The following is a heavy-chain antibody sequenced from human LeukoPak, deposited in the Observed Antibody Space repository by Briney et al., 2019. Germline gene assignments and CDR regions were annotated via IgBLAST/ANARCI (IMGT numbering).Heavy chain of an antibody. V-gene: IGHV4-30-2*03. CDR3: ARHSIGIAARRNFDP. J-gene: IGHJ5*02. CDR1: GGSISSGGYY. D-gene: IGHD6-6*01. CDR2: IYHSGST. Sequence: SQTLSLTCTVSGGSISSGGYYWSWIRQPPGKGLEWIGYIYHSGSTYYNPSLKSRVTISVDTSKNQFSLKLSSVTAADTAVYYCARHSIGIAARRNFDPWGQGTLVTVSS.